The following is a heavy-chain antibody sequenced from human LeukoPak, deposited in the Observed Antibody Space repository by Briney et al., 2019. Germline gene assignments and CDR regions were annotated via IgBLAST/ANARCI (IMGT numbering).Heavy chain of an antibody. J-gene: IGHJ1*01. V-gene: IGHV3-21*01. CDR3: ARPRTQYYYDSSGGEYFQH. Sequence: GGSLRLSCAASGFTFSSYSMNWVRQAPGKGLEWVSSISSSSSYIYYAVSLKGRFTISRDNAKNSLYLQMNSLRVEDTAVYYCARPRTQYYYDSSGGEYFQHWGQGTLVTVSS. CDR1: GFTFSSYS. D-gene: IGHD3-22*01. CDR2: ISSSSSYI.